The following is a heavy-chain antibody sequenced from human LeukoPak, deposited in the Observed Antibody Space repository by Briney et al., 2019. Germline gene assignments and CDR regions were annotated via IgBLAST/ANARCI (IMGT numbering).Heavy chain of an antibody. CDR3: ARLPQIAVAGTVWFDP. CDR1: GYSFTSYW. CDR2: IYPSDSDT. V-gene: IGHV5-51*01. Sequence: GESLKISCKGSGYSFTSYWIGWVRQMPGKGLEWMGIIYPSDSDTRYSPSFQGQVTISADKSISTAYLQWSSLKASDTAMYYCARLPQIAVAGTVWFDPWGQGTLVTVSS. J-gene: IGHJ5*02. D-gene: IGHD6-19*01.